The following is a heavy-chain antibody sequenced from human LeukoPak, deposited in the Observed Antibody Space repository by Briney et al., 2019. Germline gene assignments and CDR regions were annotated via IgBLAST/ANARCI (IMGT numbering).Heavy chain of an antibody. D-gene: IGHD3-22*01. CDR3: ARAFRNYYDSRETFDY. V-gene: IGHV3-7*01. CDR1: GFTFSSYW. Sequence: GGSLRLSCAASGFTFSSYWMSWVRQAPGKGLEWVANIKQDGSEKYYVDSVKGRFTISRDNAKNSLYLQMNSLRAEDTAVYYCARAFRNYYDSRETFDYWGQGTLVTVSS. J-gene: IGHJ4*02. CDR2: IKQDGSEK.